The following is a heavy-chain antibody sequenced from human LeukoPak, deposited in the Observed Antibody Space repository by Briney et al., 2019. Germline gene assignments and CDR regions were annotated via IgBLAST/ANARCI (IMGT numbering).Heavy chain of an antibody. CDR1: GFTFSSYA. CDR2: ISGSGGNT. CDR3: AKDVDSSGYYLSFDY. J-gene: IGHJ4*02. D-gene: IGHD3-22*01. V-gene: IGHV3-23*01. Sequence: PGGSLRLSCAASGFTFSSYAMSWVRQAPGKGLEWVSAISGSGGNTYYADSVKGRFTLSRDNFKNTLYLQMNSLRAEDTAVYYCAKDVDSSGYYLSFDYWGQGTLVTVSS.